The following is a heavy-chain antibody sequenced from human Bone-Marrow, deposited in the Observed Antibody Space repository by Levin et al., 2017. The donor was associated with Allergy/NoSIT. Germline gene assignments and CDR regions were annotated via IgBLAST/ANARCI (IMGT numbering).Heavy chain of an antibody. CDR2: IIPIFGTA. CDR3: ARDPFPAGDLRLPGRQWMDGDAFDI. CDR1: GGTFSSYA. Sequence: GGSLRLSCKASGGTFSSYAISWVRQAPGQGLEWMGGIIPIFGTANYAQKFQGRVTITADESTSTAYMELSSLRSEDTAVYYCARDPFPAGDLRLPGRQWMDGDAFDIWGQGTMVTVSS. J-gene: IGHJ3*02. D-gene: IGHD6-19*01. V-gene: IGHV1-69*01.